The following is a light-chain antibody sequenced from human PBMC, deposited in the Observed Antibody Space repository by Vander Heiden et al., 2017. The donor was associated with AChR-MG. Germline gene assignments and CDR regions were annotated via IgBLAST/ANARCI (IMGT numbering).Light chain of an antibody. Sequence: EIVMTQSPSTLSLSPGYRATLSCSASQSVSSSYLSWYQQKPGQAPRLLIYGASTRATGIPARFSGSGSGTDFTLTISSLQPEDFAVYYCQQDYNLPVTFGPGTKVDIK. CDR2: GAS. CDR3: QQDYNLPVT. J-gene: IGKJ3*01. CDR1: QSVSSSY. V-gene: IGKV3D-7*01.